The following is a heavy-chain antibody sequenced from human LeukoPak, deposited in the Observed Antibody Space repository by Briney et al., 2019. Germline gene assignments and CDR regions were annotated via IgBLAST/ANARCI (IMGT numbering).Heavy chain of an antibody. Sequence: GSLRLSCAASGFTFSSYSMNWVRQAPGKGLEWVSSISSSSSYIYYADSVKGRFTISRDNAKSSLYLQMNSLRAEDTAVYYCASLTIAVAGIRLNYWGQGTLVTVSS. CDR2: ISSSSSYI. D-gene: IGHD6-19*01. V-gene: IGHV3-21*01. J-gene: IGHJ4*02. CDR3: ASLTIAVAGIRLNY. CDR1: GFTFSSYS.